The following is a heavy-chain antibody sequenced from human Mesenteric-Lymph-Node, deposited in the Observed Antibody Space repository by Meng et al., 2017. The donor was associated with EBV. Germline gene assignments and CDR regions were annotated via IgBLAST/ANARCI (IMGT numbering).Heavy chain of an antibody. CDR3: ALIIVGATHFDY. Sequence: VQLQGEGPGLVNPSETLSLPCTVSGGSVSSGSYYWSWIRQPPGKGLEWIGYIYYSGSTNYNPSLKSRVTISVDTSKNQFSLKLSSVTAADTAVYYCALIIVGATHFDYWGQGTLVTVSS. D-gene: IGHD1-26*01. V-gene: IGHV4-61*01. CDR2: IYYSGST. J-gene: IGHJ4*02. CDR1: GGSVSSGSYY.